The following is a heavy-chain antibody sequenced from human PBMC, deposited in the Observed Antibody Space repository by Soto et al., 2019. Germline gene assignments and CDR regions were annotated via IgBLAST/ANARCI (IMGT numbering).Heavy chain of an antibody. J-gene: IGHJ4*02. D-gene: IGHD2-2*02. CDR3: ARGAPNTPDN. V-gene: IGHV3-21*01. CDR2: ISSGSNHI. CDR1: GFTFSSYS. Sequence: GGSLRLSCAASGFTFSSYSMNWVRQAPGKGLEWVSCISSGSNHIYYEDSLKGRFTISRDNAKNSLFLQMNSLRAEDTAVYYCARGAPNTPDNWGQGTLVTVSS.